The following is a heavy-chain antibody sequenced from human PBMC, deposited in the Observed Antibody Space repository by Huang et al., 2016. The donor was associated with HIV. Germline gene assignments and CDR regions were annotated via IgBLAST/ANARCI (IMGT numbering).Heavy chain of an antibody. J-gene: IGHJ4*02. D-gene: IGHD3-22*01. Sequence: QVQLVQSGAEVKKPGSSVKVSCKVSGGTFTTYTITWVRPAPGQGLEWMGCIIPIFGTPNYAQKVQGRVTITADESTSTAYMELSSLRSEDTAVYYCAREYYYDNSGYYFDYWGQGTLVTVSS. CDR2: IIPIFGTP. CDR3: AREYYYDNSGYYFDY. CDR1: GGTFTTYT. V-gene: IGHV1-69*13.